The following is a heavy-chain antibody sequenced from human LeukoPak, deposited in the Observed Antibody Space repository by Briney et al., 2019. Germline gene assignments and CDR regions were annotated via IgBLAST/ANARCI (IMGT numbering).Heavy chain of an antibody. CDR1: GFTFSRYA. Sequence: GRSLRLSCAASGFTFSRYAMHWVRQAPGKGLEWVAVISYDGSNKYYADSVKGRFTISRDDSQNTLYLHTNSLRAEDTAVYYCARAGYCTSNSCYSPNFYYMDVWGKGTTVAVSS. D-gene: IGHD2-2*01. CDR3: ARAGYCTSNSCYSPNFYYMDV. V-gene: IGHV3-30*04. CDR2: ISYDGSNK. J-gene: IGHJ6*03.